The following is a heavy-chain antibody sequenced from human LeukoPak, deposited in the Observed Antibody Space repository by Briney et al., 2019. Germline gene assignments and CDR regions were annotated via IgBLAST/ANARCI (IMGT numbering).Heavy chain of an antibody. J-gene: IGHJ6*04. Sequence: GGSLRLSCAASGFTFSSYGMHWVRQAPGKGLEWVAVIWYDGSNKYYADSVKGRFTISRDNSKNTLYLQMNSLRAEDTAVYYCARGAGDILTGYQYGMDVWGKGTTVTVSS. V-gene: IGHV3-33*01. CDR2: IWYDGSNK. CDR1: GFTFSSYG. CDR3: ARGAGDILTGYQYGMDV. D-gene: IGHD3-9*01.